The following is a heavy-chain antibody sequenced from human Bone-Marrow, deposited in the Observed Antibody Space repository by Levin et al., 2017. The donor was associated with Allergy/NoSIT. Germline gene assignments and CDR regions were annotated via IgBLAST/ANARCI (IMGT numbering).Heavy chain of an antibody. J-gene: IGHJ4*02. D-gene: IGHD3-16*02. CDR3: ARAAITSGGLIDYYFDH. V-gene: IGHV3-48*01. Sequence: GESLKISCAASGFTFSSYNMNWVRQAPGKGLEWVSYITSGSETIYYADSVKGRFTISRDNARNSLYLQMNSLRAEDTAVYYCARAAITSGGLIDYYFDHWGQGTLVTVSS. CDR2: ITSGSETI. CDR1: GFTFSSYN.